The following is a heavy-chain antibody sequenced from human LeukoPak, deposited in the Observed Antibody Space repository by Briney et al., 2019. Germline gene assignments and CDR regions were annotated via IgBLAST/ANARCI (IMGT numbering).Heavy chain of an antibody. CDR3: ASFKRFDY. V-gene: IGHV4-34*01. D-gene: IGHD1-1*01. J-gene: IGHJ4*02. CDR2: INHSGST. Sequence: SETLSLTCAVYGGSFSGYYWSWIRQPPGKGLEWIGEINHSGSTNYNPSLKSRVTISVDTSKNQFSLKLSSVTAADTAVYYCASFKRFDYWGQGTLVTVSS. CDR1: GGSFSGYY.